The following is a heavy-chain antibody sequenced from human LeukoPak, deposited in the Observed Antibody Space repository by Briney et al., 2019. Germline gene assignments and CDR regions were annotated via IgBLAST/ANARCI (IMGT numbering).Heavy chain of an antibody. CDR2: IYSGGST. V-gene: IGHV3-53*01. D-gene: IGHD1-26*01. CDR1: GFTVSSNY. J-gene: IGHJ4*02. CDR3: ARDSVGVPTDFDY. Sequence: GGSLRLSCAASGFTVSSNYMSWVRQAPGKGLEWVSIIYSGGSTYYADSVRGRFTISRDDSKNTLYLQMDSLRAEDTAVYYCARDSVGVPTDFDYWGQGTLVTVSS.